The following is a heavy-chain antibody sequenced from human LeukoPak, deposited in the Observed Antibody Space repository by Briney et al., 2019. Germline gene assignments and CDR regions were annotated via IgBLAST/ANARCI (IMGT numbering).Heavy chain of an antibody. CDR2: IIPIFGTA. CDR3: AREHVDTAMVADY. CDR1: GGTFSSYA. J-gene: IGHJ4*02. D-gene: IGHD5-18*01. V-gene: IGHV1-69*05. Sequence: ASVKVSCKASGGTFSSYAISWVRQAPGQGLEWMGGIIPIFGTANYAQKFQGRVTITTDESTSTAYMELSSLRSEDTAVYYCAREHVDTAMVADYWGQGTLVTVSS.